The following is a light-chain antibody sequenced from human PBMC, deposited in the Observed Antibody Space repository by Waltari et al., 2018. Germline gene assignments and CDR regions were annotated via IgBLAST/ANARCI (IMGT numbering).Light chain of an antibody. CDR2: ENN. Sequence: QSVLTQPPSVSAAPGQKVPISCSGTSPNIGNNYVSWYRQFPGTAPKLLIYENNKRPSGIPDRFFGSKSGTSATLDIHGLQTGDEADYYCGTWDSSLSVGVLGGGTKLTVL. V-gene: IGLV1-51*02. J-gene: IGLJ2*01. CDR1: SPNIGNNY. CDR3: GTWDSSLSVGV.